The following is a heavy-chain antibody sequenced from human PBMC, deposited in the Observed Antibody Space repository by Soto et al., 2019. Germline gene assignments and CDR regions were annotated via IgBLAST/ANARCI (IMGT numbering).Heavy chain of an antibody. D-gene: IGHD1-1*01. CDR1: GFTFNSYA. J-gene: IGHJ4*02. CDR2: ITSTSSAI. Sequence: GGSLRLSCAASGFTFNSYAMHWVRQAPGKGLEWISYITSTSSAINYADSVRGRFTISRDNAMRSLFLHMNSLRDEDTAVYYCARDGKGAAYTHGPYYFDYWGQGALVTVSS. V-gene: IGHV3-48*02. CDR3: ARDGKGAAYTHGPYYFDY.